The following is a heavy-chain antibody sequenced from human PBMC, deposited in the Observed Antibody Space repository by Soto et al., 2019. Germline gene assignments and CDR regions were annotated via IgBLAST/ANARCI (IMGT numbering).Heavy chain of an antibody. CDR1: GGSISSYY. CDR3: ARDRVVVAATRFFNWFDP. D-gene: IGHD2-15*01. Sequence: SETLSLTCTVSGGSISSYYWSWIRQPPGKGLEWIGYIYYSGSTNYNPSLKSRVTISVDKSKNQFSLKLSSVTAADTAVYYCARDRVVVAATRFFNWFDPWGQGTLVTVSS. CDR2: IYYSGST. V-gene: IGHV4-59*12. J-gene: IGHJ5*02.